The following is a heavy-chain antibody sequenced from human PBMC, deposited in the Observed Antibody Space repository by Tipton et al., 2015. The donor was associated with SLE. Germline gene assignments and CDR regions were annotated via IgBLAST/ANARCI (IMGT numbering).Heavy chain of an antibody. Sequence: TLSLTCTVSGGSISSYYWSWIRQPPGKGLEWIGYIYYSGSTNYNPSLKSRVTISIDTSKNQFSLKLSSVTAADTAVYYCARQNVLLWSSDYWGQGTLVTVSS. D-gene: IGHD3-10*01. CDR2: IYYSGST. CDR1: GGSISSYY. V-gene: IGHV4-59*01. J-gene: IGHJ4*02. CDR3: ARQNVLLWSSDY.